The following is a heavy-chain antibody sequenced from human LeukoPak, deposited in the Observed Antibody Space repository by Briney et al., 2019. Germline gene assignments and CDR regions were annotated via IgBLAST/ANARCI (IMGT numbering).Heavy chain of an antibody. V-gene: IGHV3-21*01. J-gene: IGHJ6*03. Sequence: ASVKVSCKASGYTFTSYDINWVRQAPGKGLEWVSSISSSSTYIYYADSVKGRFTISRDNAKNSLYVQMNGLRAEDTAVYYCARGGAAREGYYYMDVWGKGTTVTVSS. CDR2: ISSSSTYI. D-gene: IGHD6-6*01. CDR3: ARGGAAREGYYYMDV. CDR1: GYTFTSYD.